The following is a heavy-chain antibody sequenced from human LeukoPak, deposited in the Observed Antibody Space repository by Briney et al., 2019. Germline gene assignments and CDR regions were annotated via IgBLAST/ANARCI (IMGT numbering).Heavy chain of an antibody. Sequence: WGSLRLSCAASGFTFSSHALNWVRQAPGKGLEWVAVISYDGSNKYYADSVKGRFTISRDNSKNTLSLQMNSLRAEDTAVYYCAIEPDDAPMDYWGQGTLVTVSS. CDR2: ISYDGSNK. CDR1: GFTFSSHA. D-gene: IGHD5-18*01. J-gene: IGHJ4*02. CDR3: AIEPDDAPMDY. V-gene: IGHV3-30*03.